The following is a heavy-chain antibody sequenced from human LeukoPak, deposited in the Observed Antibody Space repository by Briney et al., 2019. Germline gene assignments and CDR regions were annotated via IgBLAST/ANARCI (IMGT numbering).Heavy chain of an antibody. V-gene: IGHV1-18*01. CDR3: ARDRSVGATTSGLADAFDI. Sequence: GASVKVSCKASGYTFTSYGISWVRQAPGQGLEWMGWISAYNGNTNYAQKLQGRVTMTTDTSTSTTYMELRSLRSDDTAVYYCARDRSVGATTSGLADAFDIWGQGTMVTVSS. CDR2: ISAYNGNT. J-gene: IGHJ3*02. CDR1: GYTFTSYG. D-gene: IGHD1-26*01.